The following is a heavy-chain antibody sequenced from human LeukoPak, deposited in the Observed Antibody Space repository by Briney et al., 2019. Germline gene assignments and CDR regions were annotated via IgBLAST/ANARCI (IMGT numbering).Heavy chain of an antibody. CDR3: ARRQGTTLNFDY. D-gene: IGHD1-1*01. J-gene: IGHJ4*02. Sequence: ASVKVSCKASGGTFISYAISWVRQAPGQGLEWMGWINAYNGNTNYAQHLQGRVTMTTDTSTSTAYMELRSLRSDDTAVYYCARRQGTTLNFDYWGQGTLVTVSS. V-gene: IGHV1-18*01. CDR2: INAYNGNT. CDR1: GGTFISYA.